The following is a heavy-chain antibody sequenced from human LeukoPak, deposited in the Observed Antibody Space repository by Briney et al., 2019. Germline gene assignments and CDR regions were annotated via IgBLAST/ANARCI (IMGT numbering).Heavy chain of an antibody. CDR1: GFTFRSHW. CDR3: ARDAGYCTGGSCYDH. J-gene: IGHJ5*02. Sequence: PGGSLRLSCAASGFTFRSHWMSWVRQAPGKGLEWLANIKQDGGEKYYVDSVKGRFTISRDNAKKSLYLQMNSLRAEDTAVYYCARDAGYCTGGSCYDHWGQGTLVTVSS. V-gene: IGHV3-7*01. CDR2: IKQDGGEK. D-gene: IGHD2-15*01.